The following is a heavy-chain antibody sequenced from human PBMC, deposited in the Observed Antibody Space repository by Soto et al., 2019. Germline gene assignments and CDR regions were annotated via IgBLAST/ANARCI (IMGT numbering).Heavy chain of an antibody. Sequence: QVQLVESGGGVVQPGRSLRLSCAASGFTFNNYGMHWVRQAPGKGLEWVAVIGNDGNGYYYANSVKGRFTISRDNSKNTLYLQMSSLRVEDTAVYYSARRQISPPTRGAASARGGMDVWGQGTTVTVSS. CDR1: GFTFNNYG. V-gene: IGHV3-33*01. D-gene: IGHD6-13*01. J-gene: IGHJ6*02. CDR2: IGNDGNGY. CDR3: ARRQISPPTRGAASARGGMDV.